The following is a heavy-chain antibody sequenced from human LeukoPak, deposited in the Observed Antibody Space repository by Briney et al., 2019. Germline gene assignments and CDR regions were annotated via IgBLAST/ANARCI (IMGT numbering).Heavy chain of an antibody. D-gene: IGHD5-18*01. Sequence: GGSLRLSCAASGFTFSSYAMHWVRQAPGKGLEGVAVISYDGSGKYYADPVKGRFTISRDNSKNTLYMQMNSLTVEDTAVYHCARQLWFPDYWGQGTMVTVSS. CDR1: GFTFSSYA. CDR3: ARQLWFPDY. V-gene: IGHV3-30-3*01. CDR2: ISYDGSGK. J-gene: IGHJ4*02.